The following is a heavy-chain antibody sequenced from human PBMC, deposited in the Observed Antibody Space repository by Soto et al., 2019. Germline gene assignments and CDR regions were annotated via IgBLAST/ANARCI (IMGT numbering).Heavy chain of an antibody. CDR3: ARGLASFYDSSGYPNWFDP. CDR2: IFYSGST. J-gene: IGHJ5*02. D-gene: IGHD3-22*01. CDR1: SGSISSYY. Sequence: SETLSLTCTVSSGSISSYYWSWLRQPPGKGLEWIGYIFYSGSTNSNPSLKSRVTISVDTSKNQFSLKLVSVTAADTAVYYCARGLASFYDSSGYPNWFDPWGQGTMVTVSS. V-gene: IGHV4-59*12.